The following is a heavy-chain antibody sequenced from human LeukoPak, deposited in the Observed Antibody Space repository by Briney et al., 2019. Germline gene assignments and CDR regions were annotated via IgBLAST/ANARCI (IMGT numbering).Heavy chain of an antibody. CDR2: IYHSGST. V-gene: IGHV4-30-2*01. CDR1: GDSISSGGYY. CDR3: ARVPSYDSSGYYYVRAFDI. J-gene: IGHJ3*02. Sequence: PSETLSLTCTVSGDSISSGGYYWSWIRQPPGKGLEWIGYIYHSGSTYYNPSLKSRVTISVDRSKNQFSLKLSPVTAADTAVYYCARVPSYDSSGYYYVRAFDIWGQGTMVTVSS. D-gene: IGHD3-22*01.